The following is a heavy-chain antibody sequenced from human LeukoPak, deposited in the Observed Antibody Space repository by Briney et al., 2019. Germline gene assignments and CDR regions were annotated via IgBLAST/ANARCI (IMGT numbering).Heavy chain of an antibody. Sequence: GGSLRLSCAASGFTFSSYAMSWVRQPPGKGLEWVSAIGGSGNTYYTDSVKGRFTISRDNSKNTLYLAMYSLRAEDTAVYYCAKDRDHISGAGSFDYWGQGTLVTVSS. CDR2: IGGSGNT. V-gene: IGHV3-23*01. CDR3: AKDRDHISGAGSFDY. D-gene: IGHD6-13*01. CDR1: GFTFSSYA. J-gene: IGHJ4*02.